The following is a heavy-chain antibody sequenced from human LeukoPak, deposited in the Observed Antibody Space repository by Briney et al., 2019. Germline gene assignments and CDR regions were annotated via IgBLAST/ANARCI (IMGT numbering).Heavy chain of an antibody. D-gene: IGHD3-3*01. J-gene: IGHJ5*02. CDR3: ARAAIRITIFGVVMDLFDP. CDR1: GGSISSTNYY. V-gene: IGHV4-30-4*01. Sequence: PSETLSLTCTVSGGSISSTNYYWSWIRQPPGKGLEWIGYIYYSGSTYYNPSLKSRVTISVDTSKNQFSLKLSSVTAADTAVYYCARAAIRITIFGVVMDLFDPWGQGTLVTVSS. CDR2: IYYSGST.